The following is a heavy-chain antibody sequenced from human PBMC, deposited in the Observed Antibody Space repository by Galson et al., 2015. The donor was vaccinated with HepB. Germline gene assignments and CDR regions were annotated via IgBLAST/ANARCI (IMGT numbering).Heavy chain of an antibody. CDR1: GFTFSSYG. D-gene: IGHD1-26*01. V-gene: IGHV3-30*18. CDR3: AKESSGSYPHFDY. Sequence: SLRLSCAASGFTFSSYGMHWVRQAPGKGLEWVAVISYDGSNKYYADSVKGRFTISRDNSKNTLYLQMNSLRAEDTAVYYCAKESSGSYPHFDYWGQGTLVTVSS. CDR2: ISYDGSNK. J-gene: IGHJ4*02.